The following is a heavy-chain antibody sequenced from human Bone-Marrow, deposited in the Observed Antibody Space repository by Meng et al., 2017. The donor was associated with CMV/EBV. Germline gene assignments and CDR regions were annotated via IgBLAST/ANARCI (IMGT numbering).Heavy chain of an antibody. D-gene: IGHD2-2*01. Sequence: SVKVSCKASGYTFTGYYMHWVRQAPGQGLEWMGWINPSSGGTNYAQKFQGRVTMTRDTSISTAYMELSRLRSDDTAVYYCARDRGYCSSTSCPPFDYWGQGTLVTVSS. V-gene: IGHV1-2*02. CDR2: INPSSGGT. J-gene: IGHJ4*02. CDR1: GYTFTGYY. CDR3: ARDRGYCSSTSCPPFDY.